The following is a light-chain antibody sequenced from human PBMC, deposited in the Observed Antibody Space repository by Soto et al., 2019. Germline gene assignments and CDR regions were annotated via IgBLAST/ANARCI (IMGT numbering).Light chain of an antibody. Sequence: PGERATLSCRASQSLSSSLAWYQQKPGQAPRVLIYDTSSRATGIPARFSGSGSGTDFTLTISRLEPEDFAVYYCQQFSSYPLTFGGGTKVDIK. J-gene: IGKJ4*01. CDR3: QQFSSYPLT. CDR1: QSLSSS. V-gene: IGKV3-11*01. CDR2: DTS.